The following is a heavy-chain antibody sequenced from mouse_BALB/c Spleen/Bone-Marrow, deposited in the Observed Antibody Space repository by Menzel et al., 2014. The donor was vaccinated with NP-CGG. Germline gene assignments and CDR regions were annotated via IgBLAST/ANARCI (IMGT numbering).Heavy chain of an antibody. CDR1: GYAFSSYW. V-gene: IGHV1-80*01. CDR3: ARMRDYSYDGAWDY. D-gene: IGHD2-12*01. CDR2: IYPGDGDT. J-gene: IGHJ2*01. Sequence: VQLQQSGAELVRPGSSVKISCKASGYAFSSYWMNWVKQRPGQGLEWIGQIYPGDGDTNYNGKFKGKATLTADKSSSTAYMQLSSLTSEDSAVYFCARMRDYSYDGAWDYWGQGTTLTVSS.